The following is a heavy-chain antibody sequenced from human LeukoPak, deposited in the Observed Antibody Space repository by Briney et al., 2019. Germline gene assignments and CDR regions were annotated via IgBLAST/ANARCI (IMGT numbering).Heavy chain of an antibody. CDR1: GFTFDDYA. CDR3: ARESGVEWFGELIGFDY. D-gene: IGHD3-10*01. V-gene: IGHV3-9*01. J-gene: IGHJ4*02. Sequence: PGGSLRLSCAASGFTFDDYAMHWVRQAPGKGLEWVSGISWNSGSIGYADSVKGRFTISRDNAKNSLYLQMNSLRAEDTAVYYCARESGVEWFGELIGFDYWGQGTLVTVSS. CDR2: ISWNSGSI.